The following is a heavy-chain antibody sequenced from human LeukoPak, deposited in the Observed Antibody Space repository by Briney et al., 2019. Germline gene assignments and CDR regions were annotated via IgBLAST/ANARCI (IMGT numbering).Heavy chain of an antibody. Sequence: SETLSLTCSVSGGSISRHYWSWIRQPPGKGLEWIGSIYHSGSTYYNPSLKSRVTISVDTSKNQFSLKLSSVTAADTAVYYCARDSGSNHSFDCWGQGTLVTVSS. CDR2: IYHSGST. D-gene: IGHD1-26*01. J-gene: IGHJ4*02. CDR3: ARDSGSNHSFDC. V-gene: IGHV4-59*11. CDR1: GGSISRHY.